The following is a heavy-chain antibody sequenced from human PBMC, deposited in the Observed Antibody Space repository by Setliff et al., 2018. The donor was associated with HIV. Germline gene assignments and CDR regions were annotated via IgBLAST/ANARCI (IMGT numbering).Heavy chain of an antibody. CDR1: GGSISSYY. CDR3: ATVIGWNDATDC. Sequence: SETLSLTCTVSGGSISSYYWSWIRQSPGKGLEWIGYIYYRGSTNYNPSLKSRVTISVDTSKNQFSLKLSSVTAADTAVYYCATVIGWNDATDCWGQGTLVTVSS. CDR2: IYYRGST. J-gene: IGHJ4*02. D-gene: IGHD1-1*01. V-gene: IGHV4-59*01.